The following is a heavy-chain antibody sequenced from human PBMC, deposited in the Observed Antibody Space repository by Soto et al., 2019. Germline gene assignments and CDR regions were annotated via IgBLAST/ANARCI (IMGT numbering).Heavy chain of an antibody. D-gene: IGHD5-12*01. Sequence: EVQVVESGGGLVKPGGSLRLSCVASGFTFSIHSMNWVRQAPGKGLEWVSSISTSSSDIYYADPVKGRFTISRDNAKNSLYLQMNSLRAEDTAVYYCVRDKGGYDFLNDFDYWGQGTLVTVAS. CDR2: ISTSSSDI. CDR3: VRDKGGYDFLNDFDY. CDR1: GFTFSIHS. V-gene: IGHV3-21*02. J-gene: IGHJ4*02.